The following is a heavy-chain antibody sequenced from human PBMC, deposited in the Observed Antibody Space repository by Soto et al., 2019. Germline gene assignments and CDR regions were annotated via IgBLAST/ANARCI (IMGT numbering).Heavy chain of an antibody. D-gene: IGHD1-1*01. Sequence: QVHLVQSGAEVKKPGASVRVSCKASGYTFTSYGITWVRQAPGQGLEWMGWISAHNGNTDYAQKLQGRVIVTRDTSTSAAYMELRSLRSDDTAVYYCARGRYGDYWGQGALVTVSS. J-gene: IGHJ4*02. CDR2: ISAHNGNT. CDR1: GYTFTSYG. CDR3: ARGRYGDY. V-gene: IGHV1-18*01.